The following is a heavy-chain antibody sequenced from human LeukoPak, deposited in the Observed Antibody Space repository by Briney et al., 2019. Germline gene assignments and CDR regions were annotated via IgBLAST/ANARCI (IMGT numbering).Heavy chain of an antibody. CDR1: GFTFSTYW. Sequence: GGSLRLSCAASGFTFSTYWMHWVRQAPGKGLVWVSRIKSDGSSTAYADSVKGRFTISRDNAKTTLYLQMNSLRAEDTAVYYCVRDRVGPDYWGQGTLVTVSS. V-gene: IGHV3-74*01. J-gene: IGHJ4*02. CDR2: IKSDGSST. CDR3: VRDRVGPDY. D-gene: IGHD1-26*01.